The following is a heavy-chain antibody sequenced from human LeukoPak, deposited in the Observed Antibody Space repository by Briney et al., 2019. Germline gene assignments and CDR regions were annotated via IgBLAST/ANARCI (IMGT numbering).Heavy chain of an antibody. CDR3: ARRRCSGGSCSLGGRYFDY. V-gene: IGHV4-34*01. CDR1: GGSFSGYY. CDR2: INHSGST. J-gene: IGHJ4*02. Sequence: KASETLSLTCAVYGGSFSGYYWSWIRQPPGKGLEWIGEINHSGSTNYNPSLKSRVTISVDTSKNQFSLKLSSVTAADTAVYYCARRRCSGGSCSLGGRYFDYWGQGTLVTVSS. D-gene: IGHD2-15*01.